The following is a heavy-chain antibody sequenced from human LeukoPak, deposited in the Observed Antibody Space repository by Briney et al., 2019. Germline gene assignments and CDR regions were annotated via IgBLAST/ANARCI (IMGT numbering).Heavy chain of an antibody. CDR3: AIGGTVTLRLFDY. V-gene: IGHV4-34*01. CDR1: GGSFSGYY. J-gene: IGHJ4*02. Sequence: PSETLSLTCAVYGGSFSGYYWSWIRQPPGKGLEWIGEINHSGSTNCNPSLKSRVTISVDTSKNQFSLKLSSVTAADTAVYYCAIGGTVTLRLFDYWGQGTLVTVSS. CDR2: INHSGST. D-gene: IGHD4-11*01.